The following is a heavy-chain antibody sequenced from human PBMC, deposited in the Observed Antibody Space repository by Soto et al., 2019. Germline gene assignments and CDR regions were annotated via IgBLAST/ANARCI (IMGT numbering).Heavy chain of an antibody. V-gene: IGHV4-39*01. J-gene: IGHJ4*02. CDR3: ARMGDYGAGGGDY. CDR2: IYYSGST. D-gene: IGHD4-17*01. Sequence: SETLSLTCTVSGGSISSSSYYWGWIRQPPGKGLEWIGSIYYSGSTYYNPSLKSRVTISVDTSKNQFSLKLSSVTAADTAVYYCARMGDYGAGGGDYWGQGTLVTVSS. CDR1: GGSISSSSYY.